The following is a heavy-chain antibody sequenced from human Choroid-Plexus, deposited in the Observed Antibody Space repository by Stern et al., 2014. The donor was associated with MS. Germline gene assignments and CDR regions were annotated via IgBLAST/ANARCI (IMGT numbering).Heavy chain of an antibody. CDR3: AKDRQYLTYFFDH. Sequence: VQLVESGGGVVQPGRPLGLSCVASGFTLGSCAMHWVRQAPGKGLGWVSGVSYDGSNKYYADSVKGRFTISRDNSQNTLYMQMSSLRPEDTAVYYCAKDRQYLTYFFDHWGQGSLVTVSS. J-gene: IGHJ5*02. CDR1: GFTLGSCA. V-gene: IGHV3-30*18. CDR2: VSYDGSNK. D-gene: IGHD2/OR15-2a*01.